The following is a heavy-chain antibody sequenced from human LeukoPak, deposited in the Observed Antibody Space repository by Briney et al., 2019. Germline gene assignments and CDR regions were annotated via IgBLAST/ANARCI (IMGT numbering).Heavy chain of an antibody. CDR1: GYSFTSYW. Sequence: GEPLKISCKASGYSFTSYWIGWVRQMPGKGLEWMGIIYPGDSDTRYSPSFQGQVTISADKSISIAYLQWSSLKASDTAMYYCARHVSSGWSQVDYWGQGTLVTVSS. CDR2: IYPGDSDT. V-gene: IGHV5-51*01. CDR3: ARHVSSGWSQVDY. D-gene: IGHD6-19*01. J-gene: IGHJ4*02.